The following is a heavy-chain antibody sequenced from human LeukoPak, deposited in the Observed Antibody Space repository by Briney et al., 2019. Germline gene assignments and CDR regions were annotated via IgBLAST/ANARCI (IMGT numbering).Heavy chain of an antibody. V-gene: IGHV4-4*09. Sequence: PSETLSLTCTVSGGSISSYYWSWIRQPPGKGLEWIGYIYTSGSTNYNPPLKSRVTISVDTSKNQYSLKLSSVTAADTAVYYCARDIAVAGTSRLDPWGQGTLVTVSS. CDR2: IYTSGST. CDR1: GGSISSYY. CDR3: ARDIAVAGTSRLDP. D-gene: IGHD6-19*01. J-gene: IGHJ5*02.